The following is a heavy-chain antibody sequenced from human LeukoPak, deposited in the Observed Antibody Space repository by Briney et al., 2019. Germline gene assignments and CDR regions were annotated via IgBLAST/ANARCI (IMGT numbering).Heavy chain of an antibody. V-gene: IGHV1-24*01. CDR2: FDPEDGET. J-gene: IGHJ6*03. Sequence: GASVKVSCKVSGYTLTELSMHWVRQAPGKGLEWMGGFDPEDGETIYAQKFQGRVTMTEDTSTDTAYMELSSLRSEDTAVYYCATGGRMVRDHYYYYMDVWGKGTTVTVSS. CDR3: ATGGRMVRDHYYYYMDV. D-gene: IGHD3-10*01. CDR1: GYTLTELS.